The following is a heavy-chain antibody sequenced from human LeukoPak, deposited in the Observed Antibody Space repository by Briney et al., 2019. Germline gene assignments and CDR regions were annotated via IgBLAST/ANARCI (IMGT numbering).Heavy chain of an antibody. J-gene: IGHJ4*02. CDR3: ARRNPYGSGSYDY. CDR1: GFTFSSYS. Sequence: GSLRLSCAASGFTFSSYSMNWVRQAPGKGLEWVSSISSRSDYIYYADSVKGRLTISRDNAKNSLYLQMNSLTAEDTAVYYCARRNPYGSGSYDYWGQGTLVTVSS. D-gene: IGHD3-10*01. V-gene: IGHV3-21*01. CDR2: ISSRSDYI.